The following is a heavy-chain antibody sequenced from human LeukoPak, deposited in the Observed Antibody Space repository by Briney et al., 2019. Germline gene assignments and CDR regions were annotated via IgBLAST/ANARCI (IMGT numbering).Heavy chain of an antibody. CDR3: ARRAARRFDY. D-gene: IGHD6-6*01. J-gene: IGHJ4*02. CDR1: GYTFPSYF. CDR2: INPTGGST. Sequence: ASVKVSCKASGYTFPSYFMHWVRQAPGQGLEWMGMINPTGGSTTYAQKFQGRVTMTRDTSTSTVYMELSSLRSDDTAVYYCARRAARRFDYWGQGTLVTVSS. V-gene: IGHV1-46*01.